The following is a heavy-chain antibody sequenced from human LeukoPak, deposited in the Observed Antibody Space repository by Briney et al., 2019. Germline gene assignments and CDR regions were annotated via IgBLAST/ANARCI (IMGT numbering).Heavy chain of an antibody. CDR3: ARDTYYGSGRRFDP. CDR2: IYSGGST. CDR1: AFTVSSNY. D-gene: IGHD3-10*01. Sequence: PGGSLRLSCAASAFTVSSNYMSWVRQAPGKGLEWVSVIYSGGSTYYADSVKGRFTISRDNSKNTLYLQMNSLGAEDTAVYYCARDTYYGSGRRFDPWGQGTLVTVSS. J-gene: IGHJ5*02. V-gene: IGHV3-66*01.